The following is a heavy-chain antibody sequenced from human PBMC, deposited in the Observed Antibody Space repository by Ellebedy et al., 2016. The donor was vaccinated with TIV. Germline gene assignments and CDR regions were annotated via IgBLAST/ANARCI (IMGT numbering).Heavy chain of an antibody. Sequence: GSLRLSXTVHGGSFLGYYWSWIRQSPGKGLQWIGEINPSGGTNYTTSLKSRLTMSIDTSKRQISLNLKSATAADTAVYYCARGRRFSASFHPMMATFEVWGQGTTVIVSS. J-gene: IGHJ3*01. CDR2: INPSGGT. V-gene: IGHV4-34*01. CDR1: GGSFLGYY. D-gene: IGHD5-24*01. CDR3: ARGRRFSASFHPMMATFEV.